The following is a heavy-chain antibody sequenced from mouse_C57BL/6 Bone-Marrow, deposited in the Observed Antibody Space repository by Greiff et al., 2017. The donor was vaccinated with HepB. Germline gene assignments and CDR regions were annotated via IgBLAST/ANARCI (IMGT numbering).Heavy chain of an antibody. CDR1: GFNIKTTY. Sequence: EVQLQQSVAELVRPGASVKLSCTASGFNIKTTYMHWVKQRPEQGLEWIGRIDPANGNTKYAPKFQGKATITADTSSNTAYLQLSSLTSEDTAIYYCASIYYYGKGDYWGQGTTLTVSS. CDR2: IDPANGNT. CDR3: ASIYYYGKGDY. J-gene: IGHJ2*01. V-gene: IGHV14-3*01. D-gene: IGHD1-1*01.